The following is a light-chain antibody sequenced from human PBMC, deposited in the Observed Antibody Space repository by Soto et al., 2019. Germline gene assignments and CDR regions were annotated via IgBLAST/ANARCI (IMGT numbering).Light chain of an antibody. CDR2: GAS. V-gene: IGKV3-20*01. CDR1: QSVSSGY. Sequence: EIVLTQSPGTLSLSPGERATLSCRASQSVSSGYLAWYQQKPGKAPSLLTYGASSRATGIPDRFSGSGSGTDFTLTISRLEPEDFAVYYCQQYGSSPWTFGQGTKVEIK. J-gene: IGKJ1*01. CDR3: QQYGSSPWT.